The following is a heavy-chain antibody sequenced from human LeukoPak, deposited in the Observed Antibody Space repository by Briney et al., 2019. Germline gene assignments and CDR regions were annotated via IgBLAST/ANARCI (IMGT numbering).Heavy chain of an antibody. CDR3: ATGRELLALDAFDI. CDR2: FDPEDGET. D-gene: IGHD1-26*01. Sequence: ASVKVSCKVSGYTLTELSMHWVRQAPGKGLEWKGGFDPEDGETIYAQKFQGRVTMTEDTSTDTAYMELSSLRSEDTAVYYCATGRELLALDAFDIWGQGTMVTVSS. CDR1: GYTLTELS. J-gene: IGHJ3*02. V-gene: IGHV1-24*01.